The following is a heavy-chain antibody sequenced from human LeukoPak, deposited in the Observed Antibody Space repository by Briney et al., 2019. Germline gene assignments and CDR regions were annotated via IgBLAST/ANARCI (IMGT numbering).Heavy chain of an antibody. CDR1: GYTFTDYY. CDR3: AGTSGDAFDI. CDR2: VDPEDGET. V-gene: IGHV1-69-2*01. D-gene: IGHD2-2*01. Sequence: ASVKVSCKVSGYTFTDYYMHWVQQAPGKGLEWMGLVDPEDGETIYAEKFQGRVTITADTSTDTAYMELSSLRSEDTAVYYCAGTSGDAFDIWGQGTMVIVSS. J-gene: IGHJ3*02.